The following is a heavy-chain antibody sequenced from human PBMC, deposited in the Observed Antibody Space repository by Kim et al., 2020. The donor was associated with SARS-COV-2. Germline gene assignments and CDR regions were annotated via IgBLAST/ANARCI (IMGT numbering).Heavy chain of an antibody. CDR1: DYSITSGYY. D-gene: IGHD5-12*01. CDR2: IHHSGTT. CDR3: ARWTGGLTYYFDS. J-gene: IGHJ4*02. Sequence: SETLSLTCSVSDYSITSGYYWGWIRQPPGKGLEWIGSIHHSGTTYYNSSLKSRVTMSADTSKNQFSLKVNSVTAADTAVYYCARWTGGLTYYFDSWGQGTLVTVSS. V-gene: IGHV4-38-2*02.